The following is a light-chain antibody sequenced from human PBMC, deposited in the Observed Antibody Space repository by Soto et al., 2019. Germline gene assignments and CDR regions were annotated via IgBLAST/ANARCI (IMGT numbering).Light chain of an antibody. CDR1: QSVSNNY. Sequence: EVVLTQSPGTLSLSPGESATLSCRASQSVSNNYFAWYQQKPGQAPRLLIFGSSDRATGIPDRFSGSGSGIDCTLTISRLEPEDFAVYYCHQYGSSPPYTFGQGTKLEIK. CDR2: GSS. J-gene: IGKJ2*01. CDR3: HQYGSSPPYT. V-gene: IGKV3-20*01.